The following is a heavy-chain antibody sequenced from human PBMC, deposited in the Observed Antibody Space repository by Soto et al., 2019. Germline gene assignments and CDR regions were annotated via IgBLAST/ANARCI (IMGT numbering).Heavy chain of an antibody. CDR1: GYTFTSYG. V-gene: IGHV1-18*01. CDR2: ISAYNGNT. Sequence: QVQLVQSGAEVKKPGASVKVSCKASGYTFTSYGISWVRQAPGQGLEWMGWISAYNGNTNYAQKLQGRVTMTTDTATTTGYMELRSLRSDDTAVYYCARDPGYSYGPEYFQHWGQGTLVTVSS. D-gene: IGHD5-18*01. CDR3: ARDPGYSYGPEYFQH. J-gene: IGHJ1*01.